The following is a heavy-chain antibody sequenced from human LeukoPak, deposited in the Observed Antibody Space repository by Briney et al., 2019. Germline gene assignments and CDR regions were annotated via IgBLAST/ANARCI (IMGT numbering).Heavy chain of an antibody. D-gene: IGHD3-22*01. CDR3: ARTKGTSYYDNSGYGAFDI. V-gene: IGHV1-2*02. CDR2: INCNSGGT. J-gene: IGHJ3*02. Sequence: ASVKVSCKASGGTFSSYAISWVRQAPGQGLEWMGYINCNSGGTNYAQKFQGRVTMTRDTSISTAYMELSRLRSDDTAVFYCARTKGTSYYDNSGYGAFDIWGQGTMVTVSS. CDR1: GGTFSSYA.